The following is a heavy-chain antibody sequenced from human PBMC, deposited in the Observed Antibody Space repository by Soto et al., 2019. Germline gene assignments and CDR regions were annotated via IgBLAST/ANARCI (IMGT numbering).Heavy chain of an antibody. J-gene: IGHJ5*02. D-gene: IGHD1-1*01. V-gene: IGHV1-69*02. CDR3: ARTTGSPNSNWFDP. CDR2: IIPFLGRT. Sequence: QLHLVQSGAEVRKPGSSVKVSCKASGGTLSSYSVTWVRQAPGQGLEWMGRIIPFLGRTNYAQNFQGRGTFTADMSTITAYMELSSLRSDDTAIYYCARTTGSPNSNWFDPWGQGTLVIVSS. CDR1: GGTLSSYS.